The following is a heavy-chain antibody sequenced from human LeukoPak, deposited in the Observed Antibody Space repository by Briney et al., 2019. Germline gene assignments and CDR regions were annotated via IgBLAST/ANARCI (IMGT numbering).Heavy chain of an antibody. V-gene: IGHV1-18*01. CDR3: ATVDDPRIAAAVAFDY. J-gene: IGHJ4*02. D-gene: IGHD6-13*01. CDR2: ISAYNGST. Sequence: ASVKVSCKASGYTFTSYGISWVRQAPGQGLEWMGWISAYNGSTNYAQKFQGRVTMTEDTSTDTAYMELSSLRSEDTAVYYCATVDDPRIAAAVAFDYWGQGTLVTVSS. CDR1: GYTFTSYG.